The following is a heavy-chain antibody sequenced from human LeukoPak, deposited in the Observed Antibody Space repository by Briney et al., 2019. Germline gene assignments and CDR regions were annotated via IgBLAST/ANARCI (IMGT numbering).Heavy chain of an antibody. Sequence: GGSLRLSCAASGFTFSSYWMHWVRQAPGKGQVWVSRINSGGSSTSYAASVKGRFTISRDNAKNTLYLEMNSLRAEDTAVYYGARGQGGYSYGPFDYGGQGTLVSVS. CDR1: GFTFSSYW. CDR2: INSGGSST. D-gene: IGHD5-18*01. V-gene: IGHV3-74*01. J-gene: IGHJ4*02. CDR3: ARGQGGYSYGPFDY.